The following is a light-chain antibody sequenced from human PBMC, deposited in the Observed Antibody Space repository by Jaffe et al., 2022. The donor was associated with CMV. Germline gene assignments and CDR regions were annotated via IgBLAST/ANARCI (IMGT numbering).Light chain of an antibody. V-gene: IGLV3-25*03. CDR1: ALPKQY. CDR3: QSADSSGTYV. Sequence: SYELTQPPSVSVSPGQTARITCSGDALPKQYAYWYQQKPGQAPVLVIYKDNERPSGIPERFSGSSSGTTVTLTISGVQAEDEADYYCQSADSSGTYVFATGTKVTVL. CDR2: KDN. J-gene: IGLJ1*01.